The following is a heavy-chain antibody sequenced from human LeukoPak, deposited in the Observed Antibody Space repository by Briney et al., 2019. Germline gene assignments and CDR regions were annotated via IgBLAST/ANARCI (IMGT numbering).Heavy chain of an antibody. Sequence: GGSLRLSCAASGFTFSSNWMHWVRQAPGKGLVWVSRINEDGSTTNYADSVKGRSTIFRDNAKNTLYLQTNSLRAEDTAVYYCVRDLGGRSGHWGQGTLVTVSS. J-gene: IGHJ4*02. CDR3: VRDLGGRSGH. CDR1: GFTFSSNW. V-gene: IGHV3-74*01. CDR2: INEDGSTT. D-gene: IGHD1-26*01.